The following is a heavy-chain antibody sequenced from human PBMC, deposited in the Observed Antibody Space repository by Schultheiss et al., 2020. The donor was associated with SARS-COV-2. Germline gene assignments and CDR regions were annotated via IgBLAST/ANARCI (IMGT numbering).Heavy chain of an antibody. D-gene: IGHD6-13*01. CDR1: GGSISSGGYS. J-gene: IGHJ5*02. V-gene: IGHV4-30-4*07. CDR2: IYYSGCT. CDR3: ARGLKIAAAATIVRFDP. Sequence: LRLSCAVSGGSISSGGYSWSWIRQPPGKGLEWIGYIYYSGCTNYNPSLKSRVTISVDTSKNQFSLKLSSVTAADTAVYYCARGLKIAAAATIVRFDPWGQGTLVTVSS.